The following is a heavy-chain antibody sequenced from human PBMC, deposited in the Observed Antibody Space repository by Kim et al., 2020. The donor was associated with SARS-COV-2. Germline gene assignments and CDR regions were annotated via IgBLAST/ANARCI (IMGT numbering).Heavy chain of an antibody. Sequence: GGSLRLSCAASGFSFSDYEMNWVRQAPGKGLEWISYIRSSSDAIFYADSVKGRFIVSRDNAKNSLYLQMNSLRVEDTAVYYCARESATYRGLFDSWGKGALITVSS. J-gene: IGHJ4*02. D-gene: IGHD1-26*01. CDR3: ARESATYRGLFDS. V-gene: IGHV3-48*03. CDR1: GFSFSDYE. CDR2: IRSSSDAI.